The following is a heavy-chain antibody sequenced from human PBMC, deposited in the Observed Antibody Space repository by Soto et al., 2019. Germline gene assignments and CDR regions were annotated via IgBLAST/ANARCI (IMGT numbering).Heavy chain of an antibody. V-gene: IGHV3-30*18. CDR3: AKDRGNGYYYGMDV. D-gene: IGHD2-8*01. J-gene: IGHJ6*02. CDR2: ISYDGSNK. CDR1: GFTFSSYG. Sequence: PGGSLRLSCAASGFTFSSYGMHWVRQAPGKGLEWVAVISYDGSNKYYADSVKGRFTISRDNSKNTLYLQMNSLRAEDTAVYYCAKDRGNGYYYGMDVWGQWTTVTVSS.